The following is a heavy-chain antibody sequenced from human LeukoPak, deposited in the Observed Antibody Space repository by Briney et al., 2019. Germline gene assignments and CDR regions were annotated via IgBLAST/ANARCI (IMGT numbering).Heavy chain of an antibody. V-gene: IGHV3-74*01. CDR2: INSDGSST. Sequence: GGSLRLSCAASGFTFSSYGMSWVRQAPGKGLVWVSRINSDGSSTSYADSVKGRFTISRDNAKNTLYLQMNSLRAEDTAAYYCARAMVVRGVIMDVWGKGTTVTVSS. CDR3: ARAMVVRGVIMDV. J-gene: IGHJ6*03. CDR1: GFTFSSYG. D-gene: IGHD3-10*01.